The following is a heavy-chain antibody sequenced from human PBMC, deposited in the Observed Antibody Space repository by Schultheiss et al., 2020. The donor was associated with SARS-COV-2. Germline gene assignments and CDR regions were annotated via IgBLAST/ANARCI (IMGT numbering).Heavy chain of an antibody. J-gene: IGHJ6*03. CDR3: AKRNYYYYHMDV. Sequence: GGSLRLSCAASGFTFSTYTMHWVRQAPGKGLEWVAAISFDGSNKYYADSVKGRFTISRDNSKNTLYLQMNSLRAEDTAIYYCAKRNYYYYHMDVWGKGTTVTVSS. CDR2: ISFDGSNK. CDR1: GFTFSTYT. V-gene: IGHV3-30*07.